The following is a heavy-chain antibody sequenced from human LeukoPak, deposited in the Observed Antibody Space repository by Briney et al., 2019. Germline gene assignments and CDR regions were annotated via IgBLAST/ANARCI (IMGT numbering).Heavy chain of an antibody. J-gene: IGHJ6*03. D-gene: IGHD2-2*01. CDR2: FDPEDGET. CDR1: GYTLTELS. Sequence: ASMKVSCKVSGYTLTELSMHWVRQAPGKGLEWMGGFDPEDGETIYAQKFQGRVTMTEDTSTDTAYMELSSLRAEDTAVYYCARCRCSSTSCYYYYSYYMDVWGKGTTVTVSS. V-gene: IGHV1-24*01. CDR3: ARCRCSSTSCYYYYSYYMDV.